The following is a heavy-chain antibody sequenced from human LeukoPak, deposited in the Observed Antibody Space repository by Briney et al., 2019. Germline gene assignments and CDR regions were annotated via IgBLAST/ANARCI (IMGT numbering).Heavy chain of an antibody. CDR3: ARAFPWPAGDFDL. D-gene: IGHD6-13*01. J-gene: IGHJ2*01. CDR1: GGSISRYY. V-gene: IGHV4-59*01. CDR2: IYYSGST. Sequence: SETLSLTCTVSGGSISRYYWSWIRQPPGKGLEWIGNIYYSGSTNYNPSLKSRVTISVDTSKNQFSLKLSSVTAADTAVYYCARAFPWPAGDFDLWGRGTLVTVST.